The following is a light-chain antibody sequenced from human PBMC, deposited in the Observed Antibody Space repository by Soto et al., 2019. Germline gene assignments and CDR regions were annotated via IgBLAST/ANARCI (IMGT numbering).Light chain of an antibody. V-gene: IGKV3-11*01. J-gene: IGKJ4*01. Sequence: EIVLTQSPATLSLSPGERATLSWRASQSVSSFLAWYQQKLGQAPRLLIYDASHRATGVPARFSGSGSGTDFTLTISSLQPEDFADYYCDQRRIWPLTFGGGTRVEIE. CDR1: QSVSSF. CDR2: DAS. CDR3: DQRRIWPLT.